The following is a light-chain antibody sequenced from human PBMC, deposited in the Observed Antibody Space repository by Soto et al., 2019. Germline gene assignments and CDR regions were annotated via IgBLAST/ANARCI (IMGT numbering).Light chain of an antibody. CDR3: LQDYNYPLT. CDR1: QGIRDD. Sequence: IQMTQSPSSLSAYVGDRVTITCRASQGIRDDLGWYQQKPGRAPRLLIYGASSLQSGVPSRFSGSGYGTEFTLTISSLQPEDFATYYCLQDYNYPLTFGGGTKVDIK. CDR2: GAS. V-gene: IGKV1-6*02. J-gene: IGKJ4*01.